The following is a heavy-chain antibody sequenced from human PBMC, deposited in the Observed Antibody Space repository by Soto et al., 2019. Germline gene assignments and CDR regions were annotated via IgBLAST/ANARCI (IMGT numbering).Heavy chain of an antibody. Sequence: PGESLKISCHGSGFSFTSYWIGWVRQMPGKGLEWMGIIYPGDSDTRYSPSFQGQVTISADKSISTAYLQWSGLKASDTAMYYCARSFTILRGVPLAFDYWAQGTLVTVSS. D-gene: IGHD3-10*01. CDR2: IYPGDSDT. J-gene: IGHJ4*02. V-gene: IGHV5-51*01. CDR3: ARSFTILRGVPLAFDY. CDR1: GFSFTSYW.